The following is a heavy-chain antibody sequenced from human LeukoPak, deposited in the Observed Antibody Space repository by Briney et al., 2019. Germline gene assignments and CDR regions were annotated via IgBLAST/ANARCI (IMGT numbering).Heavy chain of an antibody. CDR2: IYYSGST. D-gene: IGHD2-2*01. CDR1: GGSISDYY. Sequence: SETLSLTCTVPGGSISDYYWNWIRQPPGKGPEWIGYIYYSGSTTYNPSLKSRVTMSVDTAKNQFSLKLRSVTAADTAVYYCARGDFCSSTNCYLRPMDVWGKGTTVTVSS. CDR3: ARGDFCSSTNCYLRPMDV. V-gene: IGHV4-59*01. J-gene: IGHJ6*03.